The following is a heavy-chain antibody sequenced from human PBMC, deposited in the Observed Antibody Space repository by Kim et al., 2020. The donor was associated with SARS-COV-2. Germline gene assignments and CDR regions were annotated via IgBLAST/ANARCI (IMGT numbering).Heavy chain of an antibody. V-gene: IGHV5-51*01. CDR2: IYPGDSDT. CDR3: ARRSEYYYDSSGFDY. J-gene: IGHJ4*02. CDR1: GYRFTIYW. Sequence: GESLQISCKGSGYRFTIYWIGWVRQMPGKGLEWMGIIYPGDSDTRYSPSFQGQVTISADKSISTAYLQWSSLKASDTAMYYCARRSEYYYDSSGFDYWGQGTLVTVSS. D-gene: IGHD3-22*01.